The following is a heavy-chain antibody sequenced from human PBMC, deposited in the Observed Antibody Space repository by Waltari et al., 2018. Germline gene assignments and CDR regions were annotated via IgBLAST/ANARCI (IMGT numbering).Heavy chain of an antibody. CDR3: AKDPPSGSYSDY. CDR1: GFTFSSYA. V-gene: IGHV3-23*01. Sequence: EVQLLESGGGLVQPGGSLRLSCAASGFTFSSYAMSWVRQAPGKGLEWGSAISGSGGSTYYADSGKGRFTISRDNSKNTLYLQMNSLRAEDTAVYYCAKDPPSGSYSDYWGQGTLVTVSS. J-gene: IGHJ4*02. CDR2: ISGSGGST. D-gene: IGHD1-26*01.